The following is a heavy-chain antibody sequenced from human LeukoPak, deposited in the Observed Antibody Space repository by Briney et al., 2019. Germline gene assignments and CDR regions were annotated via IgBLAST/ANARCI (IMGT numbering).Heavy chain of an antibody. V-gene: IGHV1-46*01. CDR1: GYTFTSYY. CDR3: ARNSYCSGGSCYSDYYYGMDV. Sequence: ASVKVSCKASGYTFTSYYMRWVRQAPGQGLEWMGIINPSGGSTSYAQKFQGRVTMTRDTSTSTVYMELSSLRSEDTAVYYCARNSYCSGGSCYSDYYYGMDVWGQGTTVTVSS. D-gene: IGHD2-15*01. J-gene: IGHJ6*02. CDR2: INPSGGST.